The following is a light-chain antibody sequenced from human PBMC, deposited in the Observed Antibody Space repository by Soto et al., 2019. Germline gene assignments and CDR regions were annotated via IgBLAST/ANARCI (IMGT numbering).Light chain of an antibody. J-gene: IGLJ3*02. V-gene: IGLV1-51*02. CDR2: KND. CDR1: TSNIGHNY. Sequence: QSGLTQPPSVSAAPGQKVTISCSGSTSNIGHNYVSWYRQLPGTVPKLLIYKNDDRPSGIPDRFSGSKSGTSATLGITGLQTGDEADYYCGTWDNTLSAWVFGGGTKVTVL. CDR3: GTWDNTLSAWV.